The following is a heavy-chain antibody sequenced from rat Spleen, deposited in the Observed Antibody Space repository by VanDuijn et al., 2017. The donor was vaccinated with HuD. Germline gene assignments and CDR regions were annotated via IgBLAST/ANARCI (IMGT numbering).Heavy chain of an antibody. CDR1: GLTFSDYG. J-gene: IGHJ2*01. CDR3: TRGWLPDY. D-gene: IGHD1-3*01. CDR2: ISYDGSGT. V-gene: IGHV5-29*01. Sequence: EVQLVESGGGLVQPGRSLKLSCAASGLTFSDYGMAWVRQAPTKGLEWVATISYDGSGTYYRDSVKGRFTISRDNAKSTLYLQMDSLRSEDTATYYCTRGWLPDYWGQGVMVTVSS.